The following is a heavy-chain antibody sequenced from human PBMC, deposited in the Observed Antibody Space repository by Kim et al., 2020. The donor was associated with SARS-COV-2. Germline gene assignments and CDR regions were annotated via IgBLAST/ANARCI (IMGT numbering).Heavy chain of an antibody. D-gene: IGHD3-16*02. V-gene: IGHV4-31*02. CDR3: ARATMITFGGVIDHFDY. Sequence: LRSRVTISVETSKNPFSLKLSSVTAADTAVYYCARATMITFGGVIDHFDYWGQGTLVTVSS. J-gene: IGHJ4*02.